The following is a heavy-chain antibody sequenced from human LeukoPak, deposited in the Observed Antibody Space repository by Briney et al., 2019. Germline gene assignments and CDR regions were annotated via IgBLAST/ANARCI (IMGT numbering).Heavy chain of an antibody. J-gene: IGHJ4*02. D-gene: IGHD3-22*01. CDR3: ARDGGDSSGYYPMAY. CDR1: GFTFSYYS. V-gene: IGHV3-48*04. CDR2: IRSRDGTV. Sequence: GGSLRLSCVASGFTFSYYSMNWARQAPGKGLEWISYIRSRDGTVSYADSVKGRFTISRDNAKNSLYLQMNSLRAEDTAVYYCARDGGDSSGYYPMAYWGQGTLVTVSS.